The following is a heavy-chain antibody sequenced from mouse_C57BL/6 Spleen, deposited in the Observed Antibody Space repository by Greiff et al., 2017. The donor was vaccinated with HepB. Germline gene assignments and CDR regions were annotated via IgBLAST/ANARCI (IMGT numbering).Heavy chain of an antibody. CDR2: IHPSDSYT. D-gene: IGHD1-1*01. V-gene: IGHV1-74*01. CDR1: GYTFTSYW. J-gene: IGHJ3*01. CDR3: ARRCGSSYGGFAY. Sequence: QVQLQQPGAELVKPGASVKVSCKASGYTFTSYWMHWVKQRPGQGLEWIGRIHPSDSYTNYNQKFKGKSTLTVDKSSSTAYMQLSSLTSEDSAVYYCARRCGSSYGGFAYWGQGTLVTVSA.